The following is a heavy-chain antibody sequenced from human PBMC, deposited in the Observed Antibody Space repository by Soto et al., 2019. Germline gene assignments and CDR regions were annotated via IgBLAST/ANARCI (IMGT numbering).Heavy chain of an antibody. CDR3: ASTPTGVVPAAMNAFDI. D-gene: IGHD2-2*01. V-gene: IGHV1-46*01. Sequence: GASVKVSCKASGYTFTSYFMHWVRQAPGQGLEWMGKINPHDGSTNYAQKFQGRVTMTADKSTSTAYMELSSLRSEDTAVYYCASTPTGVVPAAMNAFDIWGQGTMVTVSS. J-gene: IGHJ3*02. CDR1: GYTFTSYF. CDR2: INPHDGST.